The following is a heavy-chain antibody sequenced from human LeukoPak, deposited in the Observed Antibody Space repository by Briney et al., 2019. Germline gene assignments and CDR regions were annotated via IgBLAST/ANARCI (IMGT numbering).Heavy chain of an antibody. J-gene: IGHJ6*03. CDR1: GVTFSGSA. CDR2: IRSKANSYAT. CDR3: TSRYGDYFYYYYMDV. Sequence: GGSLRLSCAASGVTFSGSAMHWVRQASGKGLEWVGRIRSKANSYATAYAASVKGRFTISRDDSKNTAYLQMNSLKTEDTAVYYCTSRYGDYFYYYYMDVWGKGTTVTVSS. D-gene: IGHD4-17*01. V-gene: IGHV3-73*01.